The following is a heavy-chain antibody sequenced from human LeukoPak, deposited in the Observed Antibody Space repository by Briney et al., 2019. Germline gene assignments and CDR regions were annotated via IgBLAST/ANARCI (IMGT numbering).Heavy chain of an antibody. V-gene: IGHV3-21*01. Sequence: GGSLRLSCAASGFTFSSYSMNWVRQAPGKGLEWVSSISSSSSYIYYADSVKGRSTISRDNAKNSLYLQMNSLRAEDTAVYYCARGKPCDFDWLLFRGCGNYMDVWGKGTTVAVSS. CDR3: ARGKPCDFDWLLFRGCGNYMDV. CDR1: GFTFSSYS. J-gene: IGHJ6*03. D-gene: IGHD3-9*01. CDR2: ISSSSSYI.